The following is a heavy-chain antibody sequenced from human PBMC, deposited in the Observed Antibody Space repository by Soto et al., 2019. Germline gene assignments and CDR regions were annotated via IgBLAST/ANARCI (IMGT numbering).Heavy chain of an antibody. CDR1: VGSFRAYY. V-gene: IGHV4-34*01. J-gene: IGHJ6*02. Sequence: GDLHQWGAGVLRPSETLSLTCAVNVGSFRAYYWSWLRQPPGKGLEWIGESNQSGTTHYNPSLKRRINLSLDTSKNQFSLNLTYVTAADTATYYCARDIITVLGGEIYYYFGMDVWGQGTTVTVSS. CDR2: SNQSGTT. CDR3: ARDIITVLGGEIYYYFGMDV. D-gene: IGHD3-10*01.